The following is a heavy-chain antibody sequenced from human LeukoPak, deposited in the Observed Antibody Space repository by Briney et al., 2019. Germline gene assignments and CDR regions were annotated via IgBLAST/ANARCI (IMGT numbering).Heavy chain of an antibody. V-gene: IGHV3-20*04. CDR1: GFTFDDYG. Sequence: GGSLRLSCAASGFTFDDYGMSWVRQAPGKGLEWVSGINWNGGNTGYADSVKGRFTISRDNVKNSLYLQMNSLRAEDTALYYCARAPGVRYYYYMDDWGKGTTVTVSS. CDR3: ARAPGVRYYYYMDD. J-gene: IGHJ6*03. CDR2: INWNGGNT. D-gene: IGHD2-8*01.